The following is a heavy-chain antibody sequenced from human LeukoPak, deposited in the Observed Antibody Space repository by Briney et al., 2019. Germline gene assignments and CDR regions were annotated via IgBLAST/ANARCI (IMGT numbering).Heavy chain of an antibody. CDR1: GFTFSSYA. Sequence: PGGSLRLSCAASGFTFSSYAMHWVRQAPGKGLEWVAVISYDGSNKYYAGSVKGRFTISRDNSKNTLYLQMNSLRAEDTAVYYCARDFFTTVTSSWFDPWGQGTLVTVSS. D-gene: IGHD4-17*01. CDR2: ISYDGSNK. J-gene: IGHJ5*02. V-gene: IGHV3-30-3*01. CDR3: ARDFFTTVTSSWFDP.